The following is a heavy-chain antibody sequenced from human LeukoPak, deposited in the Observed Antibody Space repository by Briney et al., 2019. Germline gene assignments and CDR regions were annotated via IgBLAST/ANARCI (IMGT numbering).Heavy chain of an antibody. CDR3: ARTYSGTSGVFEY. D-gene: IGHD3-10*01. CDR1: GHYISSGYY. V-gene: IGHV4-38-2*02. CDR2: TYHSGST. Sequence: SETLSLTCTVSGHYISSGYYWGWIRQPPGKGLEWIGSTYHSGSTYYNPSLRSRVTISVDTSTNHFSLKLNSVTAADTAVYYCARTYSGTSGVFEYWGQGILVTVSS. J-gene: IGHJ4*02.